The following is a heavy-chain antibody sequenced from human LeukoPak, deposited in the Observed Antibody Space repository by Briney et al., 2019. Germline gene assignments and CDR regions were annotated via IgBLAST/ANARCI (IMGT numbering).Heavy chain of an antibody. J-gene: IGHJ3*02. CDR2: MSTRGRTI. Sequence: GGSLRLSCAASGFTFSDYYMSWIRQAPGKGLEWVSHMSTRGRTIYYADFVKGRFTISRDNVKNSLYLQMNSLRAEDTAVYYCAKDRSVVTATSAFDIWGQGTMVTVSS. V-gene: IGHV3-11*01. D-gene: IGHD2-15*01. CDR3: AKDRSVVTATSAFDI. CDR1: GFTFSDYY.